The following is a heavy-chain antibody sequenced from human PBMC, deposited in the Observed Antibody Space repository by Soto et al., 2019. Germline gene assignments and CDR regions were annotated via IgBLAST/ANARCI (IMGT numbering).Heavy chain of an antibody. Sequence: EVQLVESGGGLVQPGGSLRLSCAASGFTFSSYWMHWVRQAPGKGLVWVSRINTDGSSTSYADSVKGRFTISSDNARKTLDLQMDSLRAEDTAVYYCASQIVVVPAATDYWGQGTLVTVSS. CDR3: ASQIVVVPAATDY. V-gene: IGHV3-74*01. J-gene: IGHJ4*02. CDR2: INTDGSST. CDR1: GFTFSSYW. D-gene: IGHD2-2*01.